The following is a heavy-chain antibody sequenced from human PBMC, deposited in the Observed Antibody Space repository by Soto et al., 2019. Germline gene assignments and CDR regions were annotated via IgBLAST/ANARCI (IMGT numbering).Heavy chain of an antibody. CDR3: AKRGRQLVRYHYYYYYMDV. CDR2: ISGSGKNT. D-gene: IGHD6-6*01. CDR1: ASSFTEYA. J-gene: IGHJ6*03. V-gene: IGHV3-23*01. Sequence: HPGGSLRLSCATSASSFTEYAMGWVRQAPGKGLEWVSAISGSGKNTFYADSVKGRFTISRDNSKKTLYLQMNSLRAEDTAVYYCAKRGRQLVRYHYYYYYMDVWGKGTTVTVSS.